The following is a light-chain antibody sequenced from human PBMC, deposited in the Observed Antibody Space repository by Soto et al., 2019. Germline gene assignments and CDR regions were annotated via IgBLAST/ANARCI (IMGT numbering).Light chain of an antibody. CDR3: QQSYSTLVT. V-gene: IGKV1-39*01. J-gene: IGKJ3*01. CDR2: AAS. Sequence: DIQMTQSPSSLSASVGDRVTITCRASQSISSYLNWYQQKPGKAPKLLIYAASSLQSGVPSRFSGSGSGTDFTITISSLQPEDFAAYYCQQSYSTLVTFGPGTKVDIK. CDR1: QSISSY.